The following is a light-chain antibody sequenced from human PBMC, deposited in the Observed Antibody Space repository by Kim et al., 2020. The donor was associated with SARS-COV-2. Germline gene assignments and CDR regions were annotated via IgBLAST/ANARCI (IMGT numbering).Light chain of an antibody. V-gene: IGKV1-39*01. Sequence: DIQMTQSPSSLSASVGDRVTVTCRASQSISNYLTWYQQKPGKAPNLLIYATSTLQSGVPSRFTGSGSGTDFTLTISTLQPEDFATYYCQQSYSTLITFGQGTKVDIK. CDR3: QQSYSTLIT. CDR2: ATS. CDR1: QSISNY. J-gene: IGKJ1*01.